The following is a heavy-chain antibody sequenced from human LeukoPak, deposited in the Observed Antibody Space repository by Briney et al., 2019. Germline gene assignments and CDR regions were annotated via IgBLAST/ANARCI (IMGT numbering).Heavy chain of an antibody. D-gene: IGHD1-7*01. V-gene: IGHV1-18*01. CDR1: GYIFSNYG. CDR2: ISAKNGDT. J-gene: IGHJ4*02. CDR3: ARDVLGTTPFDY. Sequence: GASVKVSCKASGYIFSNYGISWVRQAPGQGLEWMGWISAKNGDTNYIQKFRGRVTMTTDTSTSTAYMELWSLRSDDTAVYYCARDVLGTTPFDYWGQGTLVTVSS.